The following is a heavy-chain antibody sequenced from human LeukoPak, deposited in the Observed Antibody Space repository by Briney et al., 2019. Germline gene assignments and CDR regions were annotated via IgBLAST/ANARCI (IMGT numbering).Heavy chain of an antibody. Sequence: ASVKVSCKASGYTFTGYYMHWVRQAPGQGLEWMGWINPNSGGTNYAQKFQGRVTMTRDTSISTAYMELSRLRSDDTAVYYCARVPRYSYGSWWFDPWGQGTLVTVSS. CDR1: GYTFTGYY. CDR3: ARVPRYSYGSWWFDP. V-gene: IGHV1-2*02. J-gene: IGHJ5*02. CDR2: INPNSGGT. D-gene: IGHD5-18*01.